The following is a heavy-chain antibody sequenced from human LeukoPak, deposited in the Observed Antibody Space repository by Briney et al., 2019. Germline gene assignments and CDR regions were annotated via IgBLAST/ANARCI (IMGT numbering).Heavy chain of an antibody. CDR3: ASGGASALYYFDY. D-gene: IGHD1-26*01. V-gene: IGHV3-21*01. CDR2: IRSSSSYI. CDR1: GFTFSSYS. J-gene: IGHJ4*02. Sequence: GGSLRLSCAASGFTFSSYSMNWVRQAPGKGLEWVSSIRSSSSYIYYADSVKGRFTISRDNAKNSLYLQMNSLRAEDTAVYYCASGGASALYYFDYWGQGPLVTVSS.